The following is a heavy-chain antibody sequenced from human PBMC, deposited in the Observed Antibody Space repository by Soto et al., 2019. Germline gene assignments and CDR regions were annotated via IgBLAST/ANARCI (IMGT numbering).Heavy chain of an antibody. CDR3: ARSQLRTYFSGTAPDYHFEY. CDR1: GFTFSSFS. V-gene: IGHV3-7*03. D-gene: IGHD1-7*01. J-gene: IGHJ4*02. Sequence: GGSLRLSCAVSGFTFSSFSMNWVRQAPGKGLEWVATIKEDGSEKYYVDSVKGRFTISRDNAKSSLDLQMSSLRAEDTAVYFCARSQLRTYFSGTAPDYHFEYWGPGTLVTVSS. CDR2: IKEDGSEK.